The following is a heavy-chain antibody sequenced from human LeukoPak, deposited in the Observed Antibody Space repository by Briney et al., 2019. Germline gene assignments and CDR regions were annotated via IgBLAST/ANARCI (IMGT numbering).Heavy chain of an antibody. CDR3: ARSPTYFYDDSGYPRGFEY. CDR1: GGSMYSYY. CDR2: VYYSGDT. Sequence: PSETLSLTCTVSGGSMYSYYFTWIRQPPGKGLEWIGYVYYSGDTTYNPSLKSRLTISLDTSQIQFSLNLNSATAADTAVYYCARSPTYFYDDSGYPRGFEYWGQGTLVTVSS. V-gene: IGHV4-59*01. J-gene: IGHJ4*02. D-gene: IGHD3-22*01.